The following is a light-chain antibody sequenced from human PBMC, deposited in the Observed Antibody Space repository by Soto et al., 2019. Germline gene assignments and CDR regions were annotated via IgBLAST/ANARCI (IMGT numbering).Light chain of an antibody. J-gene: IGKJ1*01. CDR3: QQRSNWPRT. CDR2: YAS. V-gene: IGKV3-11*01. Sequence: VLTQSPATLSLSPGERATLSCRASQTVSRYLAWYQQKPGQAPRLLIYYASNRATGISARFSGGGSGTDFSLTISSLEPEDFAVYYCQQRSNWPRTFGQGTKVEIK. CDR1: QTVSRY.